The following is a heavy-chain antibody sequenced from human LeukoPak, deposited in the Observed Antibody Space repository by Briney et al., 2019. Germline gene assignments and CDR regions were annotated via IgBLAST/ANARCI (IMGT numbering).Heavy chain of an antibody. J-gene: IGHJ3*02. D-gene: IGHD3-22*01. CDR1: GFTFRSYA. Sequence: GGSLRLSCAASGFTFRSYAMHWVRQAPGKGLEWVAVISSDGSNKYYADSVKGRFTISRDNSKNTLYLQMSSLRAEDTAVYYCAREITYFYDSGGYWDAFDIWGQGTMVTVSS. V-gene: IGHV3-30*04. CDR2: ISSDGSNK. CDR3: AREITYFYDSGGYWDAFDI.